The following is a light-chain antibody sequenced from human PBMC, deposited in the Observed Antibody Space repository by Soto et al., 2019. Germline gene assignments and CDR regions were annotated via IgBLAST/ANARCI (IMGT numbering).Light chain of an antibody. CDR1: QSVSSSY. Sequence: EIVLTQSPVTLSLSPGERATLSCRASQSVSSSYLAWYQQKPGQAPRLLIYGASSRATGIPDRFSGSESRTDFTLTISRLEPEDFAVYYCQQYGSSPPYTFGQGTKVDIK. J-gene: IGKJ2*01. V-gene: IGKV3-20*01. CDR3: QQYGSSPPYT. CDR2: GAS.